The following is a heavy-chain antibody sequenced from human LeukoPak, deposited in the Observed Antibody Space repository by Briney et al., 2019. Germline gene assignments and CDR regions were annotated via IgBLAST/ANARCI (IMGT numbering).Heavy chain of an antibody. D-gene: IGHD2-21*01. CDR2: IDTSLRT. V-gene: IGHV4-4*07. CDR3: AGASGATETLWDFDL. J-gene: IGHJ4*02. Sequence: PSETLSLTCTVSGGSVRSYYWSWIRQPAGNRLEWIGRIDTSLRTNYNPSLKSRVTMSEDTAKNQVSLDLRSVTAADTAVYFCAGASGATETLWDFDLWGQGILVGVSS. CDR1: GGSVRSYY.